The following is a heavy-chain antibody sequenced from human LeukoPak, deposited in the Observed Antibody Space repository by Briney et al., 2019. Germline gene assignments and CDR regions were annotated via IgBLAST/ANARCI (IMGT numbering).Heavy chain of an antibody. Sequence: GASVKVSCKASGYTFTSYGISWVRQAPGQGLEWMGWISAYDGNTNYAQKLQGRVTTTTDTSTSTAYMELRSLRSDDTAVYYCARDTRYYYGSGSYYSGSGNRQFDYWGQGTLVTVSS. J-gene: IGHJ4*02. D-gene: IGHD3-10*01. CDR3: ARDTRYYYGSGSYYSGSGNRQFDY. CDR1: GYTFTSYG. CDR2: ISAYDGNT. V-gene: IGHV1-18*01.